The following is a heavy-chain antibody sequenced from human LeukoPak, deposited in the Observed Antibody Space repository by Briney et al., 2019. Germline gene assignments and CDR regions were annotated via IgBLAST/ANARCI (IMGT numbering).Heavy chain of an antibody. Sequence: GGSLRLFCAASGFTVSSNYMSWVRQAPGKGLEWVSVIYSGGDTYYADSVKGRFTVSRDNSKNTLYLRMNSLRAEDTAVYYCAREGSSWPRDFQHWGQGTLVTVSS. CDR3: AREGSSWPRDFQH. J-gene: IGHJ1*01. CDR2: IYSGGDT. D-gene: IGHD6-13*01. CDR1: GFTVSSNY. V-gene: IGHV3-66*02.